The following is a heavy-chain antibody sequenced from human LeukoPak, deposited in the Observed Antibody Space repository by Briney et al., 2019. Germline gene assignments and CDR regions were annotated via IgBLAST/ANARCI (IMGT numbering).Heavy chain of an antibody. V-gene: IGHV3-53*05. CDR3: AKPDEYYDFWSGVEH. Sequence: GGSLRLSCAASGFSVSSNYMSWVRQAPEEGLEWVSVIYSGGYTNYADSVKGRFTISRDNSKNTLYLQMNSLRAEDTAVYYCAKPDEYYDFWSGVEHWGQGTLVTVSS. J-gene: IGHJ5*02. D-gene: IGHD3-3*01. CDR1: GFSVSSNY. CDR2: IYSGGYT.